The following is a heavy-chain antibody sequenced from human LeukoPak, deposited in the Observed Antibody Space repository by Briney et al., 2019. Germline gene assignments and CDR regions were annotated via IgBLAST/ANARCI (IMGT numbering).Heavy chain of an antibody. CDR3: ARDRSYYDSSATFDY. CDR1: GFTFSSYA. J-gene: IGHJ4*02. V-gene: IGHV3-30*01. D-gene: IGHD3-22*01. CDR2: ISYDGSNK. Sequence: GSLRLSCAASGFTFSSYAMHGVRQAQGKGLEWVAVISYDGSNKYYADSVKGRFTISRDNSKNTLYLQMNSLRAEDTAVYYCARDRSYYDSSATFDYWGQGTLVSVPS.